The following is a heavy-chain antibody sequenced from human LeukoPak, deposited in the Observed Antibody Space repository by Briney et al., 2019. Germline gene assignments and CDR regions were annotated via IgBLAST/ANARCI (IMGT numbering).Heavy chain of an antibody. V-gene: IGHV1-69*04. CDR2: IIPIFGIA. J-gene: IGHJ5*02. Sequence: SVKVSCKASGGTFSSYAISWVRQAPGQGLEWRGRIIPIFGIANYAQKFQGRVTITADKSTSTAYMELSSLRSEDTAVYYCARAHSSSWYWYNWFDPWGQGTLVTVSS. D-gene: IGHD6-13*01. CDR3: ARAHSSSWYWYNWFDP. CDR1: GGTFSSYA.